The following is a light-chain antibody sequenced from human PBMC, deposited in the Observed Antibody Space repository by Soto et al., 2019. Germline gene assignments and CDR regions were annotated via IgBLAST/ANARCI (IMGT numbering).Light chain of an antibody. Sequence: QPALTQPASVTGSPRQSSTISCTGTSRVVGGYNYVSWYQQHPGKAPKLMIYDVSNRPSGVSDRFSGSKSGNTASLTISGLQAQDEADIYCSSSTSTYTYVFGTGTKVTVL. CDR1: SRVVGGYNY. V-gene: IGLV2-14*01. J-gene: IGLJ1*01. CDR2: DVS. CDR3: SSSTSTYTYV.